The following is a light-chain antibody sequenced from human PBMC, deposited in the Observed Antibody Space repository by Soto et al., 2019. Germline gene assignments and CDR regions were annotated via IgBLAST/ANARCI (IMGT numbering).Light chain of an antibody. CDR1: QSVSSSY. J-gene: IGKJ2*01. CDR2: GAS. CDR3: QQYGSSHT. Sequence: EIVLTQSPGTLSLSPGERATLSCRASQSVSSSYLAWYQQKPGQAPRLLIYGASSRATGIPDRFSGSGSGTDFTLTISRLEPEDFVVYYCQQYGSSHTFGQGTQLEIK. V-gene: IGKV3-20*01.